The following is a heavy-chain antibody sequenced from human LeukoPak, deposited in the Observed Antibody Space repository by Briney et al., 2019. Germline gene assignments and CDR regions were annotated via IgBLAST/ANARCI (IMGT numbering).Heavy chain of an antibody. J-gene: IGHJ3*02. CDR2: LRGNGGST. Sequence: GSLTLTCAASGFTFSSYAMSWVRQAPGKGLEWVSSLRGNGGSTEYVDSVRGRFVISRDNSRNTLYLQMDSLRAEDTAVYYCAKSVTAAGTYAFDIWGQGTVVTVSS. CDR3: AKSVTAAGTYAFDI. D-gene: IGHD6-13*01. V-gene: IGHV3-23*01. CDR1: GFTFSSYA.